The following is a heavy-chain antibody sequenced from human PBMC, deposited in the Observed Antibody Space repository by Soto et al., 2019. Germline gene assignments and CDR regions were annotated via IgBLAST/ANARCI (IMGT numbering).Heavy chain of an antibody. CDR2: IYRTGST. CDR3: TSGFYFDF. J-gene: IGHJ4*02. D-gene: IGHD2-2*03. Sequence: SETLSLTCAVSGGSFTSNNWWTWVRQPPGQGLEWIGEIYRTGSTNYNPSLKSRVTISLDKSENQFSLKVTSLTAADTAVYYCTSGFYFDFWAQGTLVTVSS. CDR1: GGSFTSNNW. V-gene: IGHV4-4*02.